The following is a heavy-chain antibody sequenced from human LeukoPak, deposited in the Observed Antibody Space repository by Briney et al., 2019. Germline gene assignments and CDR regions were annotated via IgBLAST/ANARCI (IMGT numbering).Heavy chain of an antibody. D-gene: IGHD1-26*01. J-gene: IGHJ4*02. V-gene: IGHV3-7*05. CDR3: VRSGGY. CDR2: IKQDGSEK. CDR1: EFTIGAYW. Sequence: GGSLRLSCAASEFTIGAYWMSWVRQAPGKGLEWVANIKQDGSEKFYVDSVKGRFTISRDNAKNSLCLQMNSLRAEDTAIYYCVRSGGYWGQGTLVTVSS.